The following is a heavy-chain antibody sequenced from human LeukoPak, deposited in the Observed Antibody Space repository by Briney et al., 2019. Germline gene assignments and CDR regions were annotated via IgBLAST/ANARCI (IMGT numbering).Heavy chain of an antibody. CDR2: MYYSGSI. CDR1: GGSISTYY. D-gene: IGHD6-13*01. Sequence: SETLSLTCTVSGGSISTYYWSWIRQTPEKGLEWIGHMYYSGSISYNPSLKSRATISVDTSKNQFSLKLTSVTAADTAVYYCGSVRHSSSLDFQHWGQGTLVTVSS. J-gene: IGHJ1*01. CDR3: GSVRHSSSLDFQH. V-gene: IGHV4-59*12.